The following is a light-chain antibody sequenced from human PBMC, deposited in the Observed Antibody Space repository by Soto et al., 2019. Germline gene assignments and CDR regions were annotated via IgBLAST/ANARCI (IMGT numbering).Light chain of an antibody. J-gene: IGKJ1*01. CDR1: QSISSW. CDR2: AAS. CDR3: QQYDSSPRT. Sequence: DIQMTQSPSTLSASVGDRVTITCRASQSISSWLAWYQQKPGKAPRLLIYAASSMASGVPARFSGSGSGTDFTLTISSLQPEDFAVYYCQQYDSSPRTFGQGTKVDIK. V-gene: IGKV1-5*01.